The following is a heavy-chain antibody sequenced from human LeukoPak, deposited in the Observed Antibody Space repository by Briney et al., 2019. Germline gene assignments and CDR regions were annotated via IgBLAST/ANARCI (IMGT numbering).Heavy chain of an antibody. D-gene: IGHD3-3*01. CDR2: IYTSGST. J-gene: IGHJ4*02. CDR3: ARAPSHYDFWSGYYSRGEYFDY. V-gene: IGHV4-4*07. Sequence: SETPSLTCTVSGGSISSYYWSWIRQPAGKGLEWIGRIYTSGSTNYNPSLKSRVTMSVDTSKNQFSLKLSSVTAADTAVYYCARAPSHYDFWSGYYSRGEYFDYWGQGTLVTVSS. CDR1: GGSISSYY.